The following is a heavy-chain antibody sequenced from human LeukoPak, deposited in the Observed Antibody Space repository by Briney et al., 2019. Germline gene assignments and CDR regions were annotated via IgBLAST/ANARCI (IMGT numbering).Heavy chain of an antibody. Sequence: SETLSLTCTVSGGSISSYYWSWIRQPPGKGLEWIGYIYYSGSTNHNPSLKSRVTISVDTSKNQFSLKLSSVTAADTAVYYCARVSGSYAFDIWGQGTMVTVSS. D-gene: IGHD1-26*01. J-gene: IGHJ3*02. CDR2: IYYSGST. CDR3: ARVSGSYAFDI. CDR1: GGSISSYY. V-gene: IGHV4-59*01.